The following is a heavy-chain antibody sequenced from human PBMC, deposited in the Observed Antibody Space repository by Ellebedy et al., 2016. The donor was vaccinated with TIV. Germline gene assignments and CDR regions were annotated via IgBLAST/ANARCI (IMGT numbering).Heavy chain of an antibody. V-gene: IGHV1-46*04. D-gene: IGHD1-26*01. CDR3: ARDRGGVGATNGFDY. CDR1: GYTFTSYY. J-gene: IGHJ4*02. CDR2: INPSGGST. Sequence: AASVKVSCKASGYTFTSYYMHWVRQAPGQGLEWMGIINPSGGSTSYAQKLQGRVTMTRDTSTGTVYMDLSSLRSEDTAVYYCARDRGGVGATNGFDYWGQGTLVTVSS.